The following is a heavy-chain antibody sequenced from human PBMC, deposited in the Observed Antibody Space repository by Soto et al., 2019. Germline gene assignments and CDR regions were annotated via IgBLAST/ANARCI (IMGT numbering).Heavy chain of an antibody. CDR1: GYSFTSYW. J-gene: IGHJ3*02. V-gene: IGHV5-51*01. CDR2: IYPGDSDT. Sequence: PGESLKISFKDSGYSFTSYWIGWVRQMPGKGLEWIVIIYPGDSDTRYSPSFQGQVTISADKSISTAYVQWSSLKASDTAMYYCARLYGSGFPSALDIWGQGTMVTVSS. CDR3: ARLYGSGFPSALDI. D-gene: IGHD3-10*01.